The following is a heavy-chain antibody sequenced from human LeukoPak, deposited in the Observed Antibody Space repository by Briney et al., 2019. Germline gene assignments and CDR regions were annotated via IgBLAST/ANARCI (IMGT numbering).Heavy chain of an antibody. CDR3: ARLTYYDFWSGYNYAFDI. D-gene: IGHD3-3*01. CDR1: GYTFTNYY. Sequence: ASVKVSCKASGYTFTNYYMEWVRQAPGQGLEWMGMINPSGGSTTYAQKFQGRLTMTRDTSISTAYMELSRLRSDDTAVYYCARLTYYDFWSGYNYAFDIWGQGTMVTVSS. V-gene: IGHV1-46*01. J-gene: IGHJ3*02. CDR2: INPSGGST.